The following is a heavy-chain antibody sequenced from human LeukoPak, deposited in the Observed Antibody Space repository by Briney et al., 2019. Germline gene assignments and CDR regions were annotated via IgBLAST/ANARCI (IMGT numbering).Heavy chain of an antibody. CDR2: IYTSGST. D-gene: IGHD3-16*01. Sequence: SETLSLTCTVSGGSISSGSYYWSWIRQPAGKGLEWIGRIYTSGSTNYNPSLKSRVTISVDTSKNQFSLTLSSVTAADTAVYYCARTKGGITSPVDYWGQGTLVTVSS. CDR1: GGSISSGSYY. V-gene: IGHV4-61*02. CDR3: ARTKGGITSPVDY. J-gene: IGHJ4*02.